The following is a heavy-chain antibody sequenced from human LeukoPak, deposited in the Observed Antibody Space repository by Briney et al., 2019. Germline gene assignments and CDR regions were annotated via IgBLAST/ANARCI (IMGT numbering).Heavy chain of an antibody. Sequence: SETLSLTCTVSGGSISSYYWSWIRQPPGKGLEWIGYIYYSGTTNYNPSLKSRVTISVDTSKNQFSLKLSSVTAADTAVYYCARSTQGAVAGKFDYWGQGTLVTVSS. CDR3: ARSTQGAVAGKFDY. J-gene: IGHJ4*02. CDR1: GGSISSYY. D-gene: IGHD6-19*01. V-gene: IGHV4-59*01. CDR2: IYYSGTT.